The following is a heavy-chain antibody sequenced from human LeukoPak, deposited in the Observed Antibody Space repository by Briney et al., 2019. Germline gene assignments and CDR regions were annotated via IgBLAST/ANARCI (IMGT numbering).Heavy chain of an antibody. J-gene: IGHJ4*02. V-gene: IGHV4-59*01. CDR1: GGSISNYY. CDR2: IYESGST. D-gene: IGHD3-16*01. Sequence: SETLSLTCTVFGGSISNYYCSWIRQPPGKGLECIGYIYESGSTNYNPSLKSRVIISIDTSKKQFSLNLSSVTAADTAVYYCARLAGGRYYFDYWGQGTLVTVFS. CDR3: ARLAGGRYYFDY.